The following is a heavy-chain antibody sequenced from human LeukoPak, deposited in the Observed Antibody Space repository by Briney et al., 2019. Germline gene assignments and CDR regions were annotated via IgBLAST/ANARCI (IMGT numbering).Heavy chain of an antibody. J-gene: IGHJ2*01. D-gene: IGHD1-7*01. CDR2: IYTSGST. CDR1: GGSISSGSYY. CDR3: ARDGGDNWNYDPPQWYFDL. V-gene: IGHV4-61*02. Sequence: SQTLSLTCTVSGGSISSGSYYWSWIRQPAGKGLEWIGRIYTSGSTNYNPSLKSRVTISVDTSKNQFSLKLSSVTAADTAVYYCARDGGDNWNYDPPQWYFDLGGRGTLVTVSS.